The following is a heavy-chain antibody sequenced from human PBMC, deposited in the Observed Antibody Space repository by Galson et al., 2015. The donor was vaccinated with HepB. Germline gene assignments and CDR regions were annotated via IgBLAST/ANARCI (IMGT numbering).Heavy chain of an antibody. CDR1: GFTFNTYA. J-gene: IGHJ4*02. CDR2: ISGSGSST. CDR3: VRVADVDYGDHSHFDH. V-gene: IGHV3-23*01. D-gene: IGHD4-17*01. Sequence: SLRLSCAASGFTFNTYAMSWVRQAPGKGLEWVSAISGSGSSTYYADSVKGRFTISRDSSKDTLYLQMNSLRVEDTAVYYCVRVADVDYGDHSHFDHWGQGTLVTVSS.